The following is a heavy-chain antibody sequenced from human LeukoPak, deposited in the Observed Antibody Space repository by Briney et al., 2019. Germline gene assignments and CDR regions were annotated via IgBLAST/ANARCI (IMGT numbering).Heavy chain of an antibody. D-gene: IGHD6-25*01. Sequence: GGSLRLSCAASGFSFSSHWMSWVRQAPGKGLEWVANINQDGSEKHYVDSMKGRLTVSRDNTKNSLYMQMNGLRAEDTAVYYCAKALWTIAGAKPGTFDYWGQGTLVTVSS. CDR1: GFSFSSHW. CDR2: INQDGSEK. J-gene: IGHJ4*02. CDR3: AKALWTIAGAKPGTFDY. V-gene: IGHV3-7*03.